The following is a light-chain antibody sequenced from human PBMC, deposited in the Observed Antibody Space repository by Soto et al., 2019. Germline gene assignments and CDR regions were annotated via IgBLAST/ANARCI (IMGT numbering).Light chain of an antibody. CDR1: SSDVGGYDY. CDR2: EVT. V-gene: IGLV2-14*01. Sequence: QSALTQPASVSGSPGQSITISCTGTSSDVGGYDYVSWYQQHPGKAPKFMIYEVTNRPAGVSHRFSGSKSGNTASLTISGLQAEDEADYYGSSYTTTSTYVFGPGTQLTVL. J-gene: IGLJ1*01. CDR3: SSYTTTSTYV.